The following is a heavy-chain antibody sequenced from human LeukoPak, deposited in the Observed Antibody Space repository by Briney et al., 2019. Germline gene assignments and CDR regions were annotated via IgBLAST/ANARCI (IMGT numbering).Heavy chain of an antibody. CDR2: TRRSGGST. CDR1: AFTFSSYA. CDR3: TNWQNGDN. D-gene: IGHD2-8*01. V-gene: IGHV3-23*01. J-gene: IGHJ4*02. Sequence: SGGSLRLSCAASAFTFSSYAMSWVRQAPGKGLECVSATRRSGGSTYYADSVKDRFTISIDNYKNTLYLQMNSLRAKDRAVYYCTNWQNGDNWGQGTLVTVSS.